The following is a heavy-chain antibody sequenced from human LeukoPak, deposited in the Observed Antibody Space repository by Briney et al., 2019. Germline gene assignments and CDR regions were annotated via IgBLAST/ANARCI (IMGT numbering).Heavy chain of an antibody. CDR2: INHSGST. Sequence: SETLSLTCAVYGGSFSGYYWSWIRQPPGKGLEWIGEINHSGSTNYNPSLKSRVTISVDTSKNRFSLKLSSVTAADTAVYYCAGSMIVVVIKYYFDYWGQGTLVTVSS. V-gene: IGHV4-34*01. D-gene: IGHD3-22*01. CDR3: AGSMIVVVIKYYFDY. J-gene: IGHJ4*02. CDR1: GGSFSGYY.